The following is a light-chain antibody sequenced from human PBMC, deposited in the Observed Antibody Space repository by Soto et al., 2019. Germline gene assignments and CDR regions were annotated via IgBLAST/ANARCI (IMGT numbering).Light chain of an antibody. V-gene: IGLV4-69*01. CDR2: LNSDGSH. CDR1: SGHSSYT. CDR3: QTWGTGIEV. Sequence: QSVLTQSPSASASLGASVKLTCTLSSGHSSYTIAWHQQQPEKCPRYLMTLNSDGSHSKGDGIPDRFSGSSSGAERYLSISSLQSEDEADYYCQTWGTGIEVFGGGTKLTVL. J-gene: IGLJ3*02.